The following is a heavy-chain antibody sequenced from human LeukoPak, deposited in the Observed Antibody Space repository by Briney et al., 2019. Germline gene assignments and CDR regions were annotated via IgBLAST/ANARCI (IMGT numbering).Heavy chain of an antibody. D-gene: IGHD3-22*01. CDR2: IYTSGST. CDR3: ARDPNYDSSGYYWYFDL. CDR1: GGSISSYY. V-gene: IGHV4-4*07. J-gene: IGHJ2*01. Sequence: SETLSLTCTVSGGSISSYYWSWIRQPAGKGVEWIGRIYTSGSTNYNPSLKSRVTISVDKSKNQFSLKLSSVTAADTAVYYCARDPNYDSSGYYWYFDLWGRGTLVTVSS.